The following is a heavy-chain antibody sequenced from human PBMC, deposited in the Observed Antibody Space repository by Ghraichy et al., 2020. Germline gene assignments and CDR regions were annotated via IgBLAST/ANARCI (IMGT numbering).Heavy chain of an antibody. V-gene: IGHV1-18*01. CDR2: ISAYNGNT. Sequence: ASVKVSCKASGYTFTIYGISWVRQAPGQGLEWMGWISAYNGNTNYAQKLQGRVTMTTDTSTSTAYMELRSLRSDDTAVYYCARAGQWLVPWYFQHWGQGTLVTVSS. CDR3: ARAGQWLVPWYFQH. J-gene: IGHJ1*01. D-gene: IGHD6-19*01. CDR1: GYTFTIYG.